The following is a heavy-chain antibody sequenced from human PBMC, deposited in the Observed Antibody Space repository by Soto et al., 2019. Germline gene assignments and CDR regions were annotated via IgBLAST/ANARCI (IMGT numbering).Heavy chain of an antibody. Sequence: ASVKVSCKASGYTFTSYDINWVRQATGQGLEWMGWMNPNSGNTGYAQKGQGRVTMTRNTSISTAYMELSSLRSEDTAVYYCARTLYDDNVDYWGQGTLVTVSA. CDR3: ARTLYDDNVDY. CDR1: GYTFTSYD. J-gene: IGHJ4*02. D-gene: IGHD4-17*01. CDR2: MNPNSGNT. V-gene: IGHV1-8*01.